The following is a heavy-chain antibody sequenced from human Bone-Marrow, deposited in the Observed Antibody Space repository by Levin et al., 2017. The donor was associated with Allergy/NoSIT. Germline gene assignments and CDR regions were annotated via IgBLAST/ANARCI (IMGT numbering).Heavy chain of an antibody. V-gene: IGHV4-59*01. J-gene: IGHJ6*03. CDR3: AGFSLGPSYYYYYMDV. Sequence: SQTLSLTCTVSGGSISSYYWSWIRQPPGKGLEWIGYIYYSGSTNYNPSLKSRVTISVDTSKNQFSLKLSSVTAADTAVYYCAGFSLGPSYYYYYMDVWGKGTTVTVSS. CDR1: GGSISSYY. D-gene: IGHD1-26*01. CDR2: IYYSGST.